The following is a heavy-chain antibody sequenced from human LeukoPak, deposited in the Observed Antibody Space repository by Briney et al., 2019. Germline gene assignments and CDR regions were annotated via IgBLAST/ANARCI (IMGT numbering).Heavy chain of an antibody. CDR1: GYTLTELS. CDR3: ARDLGVGAVDWFDP. D-gene: IGHD6-19*01. J-gene: IGHJ5*02. CDR2: FDPEDGET. Sequence: ASVKVSCKVSGYTLTELSMHWVRQAPGKGLEWMGGFDPEDGETIYAQKFQGRVTITADESTSTAYMELSSLRSEDTAVYYCARDLGVGAVDWFDPWGQGTLVTVSS. V-gene: IGHV1-24*01.